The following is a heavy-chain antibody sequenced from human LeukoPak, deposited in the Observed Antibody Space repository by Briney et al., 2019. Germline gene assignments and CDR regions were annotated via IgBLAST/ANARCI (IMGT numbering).Heavy chain of an antibody. CDR1: GGSVNSYY. V-gene: IGHV4-4*07. Sequence: ETRSLTCTVSGGSVNSYYWCWIRQPAGKGLEWIGRIYTSGTTNYNPPLKSRLSMTVDTSKNQFSLKLSSLTAADTAVYYCVRDGRGYCSSSSVCYSWFDPWGQGTRDGVSS. CDR3: VRDGRGYCSSSSVCYSWFDP. CDR2: IYTSGTT. J-gene: IGHJ5*02. D-gene: IGHD2-2*01.